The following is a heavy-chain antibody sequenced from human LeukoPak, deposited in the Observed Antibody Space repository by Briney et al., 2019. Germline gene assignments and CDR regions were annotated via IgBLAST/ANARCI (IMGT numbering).Heavy chain of an antibody. Sequence: SETLSLTCIVSGASISSYYWSWIRQPAGKGLEWIGRIYTSGSTNYNPSLKSRVTISVDTSKNQFSLKLSSVTAADTAVYYCARAHPPYCGGDCYYRWFDPWGQGTLVTVSS. CDR1: GASISSYY. CDR3: ARAHPPYCGGDCYYRWFDP. CDR2: IYTSGST. J-gene: IGHJ5*02. D-gene: IGHD2-21*02. V-gene: IGHV4-4*07.